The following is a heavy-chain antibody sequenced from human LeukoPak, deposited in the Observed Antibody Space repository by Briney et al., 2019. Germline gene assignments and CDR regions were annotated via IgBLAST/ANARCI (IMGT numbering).Heavy chain of an antibody. V-gene: IGHV1-69*13. CDR1: GGTFSSYA. Sequence: SVKVSCKASGGTFSSYAISWVRQAPGQGLEWMGGIIPIFGTANYAQKFQGRVTITADESTSTAYMELSSLRSEDTAVYFCARESYGGNSTLFDYWGQGTLVTVSS. CDR2: IIPIFGTA. D-gene: IGHD4-23*01. CDR3: ARESYGGNSTLFDY. J-gene: IGHJ4*02.